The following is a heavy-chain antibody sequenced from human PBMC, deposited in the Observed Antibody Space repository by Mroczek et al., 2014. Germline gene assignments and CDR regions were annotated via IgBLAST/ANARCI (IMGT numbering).Heavy chain of an antibody. D-gene: IGHD3-3*01. CDR2: SIIWEH. CDR3: ARCDFWSGYPLNY. V-gene: IGHV4-39*01. CDR1: VAPSAVVVTT. Sequence: QVQLQDGPRTGEAFRRPCPSPALSLVAPSAVVVTTGAGIRQPPGRGWSGLGVSIIWEHLLQPSLKSRVTISVDTSKNQFSLKLSSVTAADTAVYYCARCDFWSGYPLNYWGQGTLVTVSS. J-gene: IGHJ4*02.